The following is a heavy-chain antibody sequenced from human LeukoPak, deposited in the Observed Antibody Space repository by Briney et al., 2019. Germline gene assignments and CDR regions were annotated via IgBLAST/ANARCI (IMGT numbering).Heavy chain of an antibody. Sequence: GGSLRLSCAASGFTFDDYAMHWVRQAPGKGLEWGSLISGDGGSTYYADSVKGRFTISRDNSKNSLYLQMNSLRAEDTAVYYCAGEDSSGYYYQGSLDYWGQGTLVTVSS. V-gene: IGHV3-43*02. CDR2: ISGDGGST. D-gene: IGHD3-22*01. CDR1: GFTFDDYA. J-gene: IGHJ4*02. CDR3: AGEDSSGYYYQGSLDY.